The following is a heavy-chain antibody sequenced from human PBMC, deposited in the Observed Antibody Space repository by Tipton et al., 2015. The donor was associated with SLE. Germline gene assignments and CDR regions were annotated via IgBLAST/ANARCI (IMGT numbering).Heavy chain of an antibody. CDR2: ISWDGGST. CDR3: AKGLKDSSSSGGDY. V-gene: IGHV3-43*01. J-gene: IGHJ4*02. D-gene: IGHD6-6*01. CDR1: GFTFDDYT. Sequence: SLRLSCAASGFTFDDYTMHWVRQAPGKGLEWVSLISWDGGSTYYADSVKGRFTISRDNSKNSLYLQMNSLRTEDTALYYCAKGLKDSSSSGGDYWGQGTLVTVSS.